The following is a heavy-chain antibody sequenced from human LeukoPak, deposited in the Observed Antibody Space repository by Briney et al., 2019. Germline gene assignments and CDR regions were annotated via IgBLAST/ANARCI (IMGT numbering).Heavy chain of an antibody. CDR1: GGSISSGSYY. CDR3: ASGGVVPATYYYYYYVDV. D-gene: IGHD2-2*01. CDR2: IYTSGGT. V-gene: IGHV4-61*02. Sequence: SETLSLTCTVSGGSISSGSYYWSWIRQPAGKGLEWIGRIYTSGGTNYNPSLKSRVTISVDTSKNQFSLKLSSVTAADTAVYYCASGGVVPATYYYYYYVDVWGKGTTVTVSS. J-gene: IGHJ6*03.